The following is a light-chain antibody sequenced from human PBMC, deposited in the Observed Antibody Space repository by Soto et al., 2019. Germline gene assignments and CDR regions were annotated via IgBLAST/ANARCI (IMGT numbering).Light chain of an antibody. J-gene: IGKJ5*01. Sequence: ILLTQSPSSLSASVGDRVTITCLASQGIDTSLAWYQQKPGKAPKLLIYAASNFQSGVPSRFSGSGSGTHFTLTISSLQPEDFATYYCQQLHGYPITFGQGTRLEI. CDR3: QQLHGYPIT. CDR2: AAS. V-gene: IGKV1-9*01. CDR1: QGIDTS.